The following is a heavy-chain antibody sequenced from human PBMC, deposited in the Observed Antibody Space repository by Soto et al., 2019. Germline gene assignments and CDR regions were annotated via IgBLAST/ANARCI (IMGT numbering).Heavy chain of an antibody. V-gene: IGHV3-72*01. CDR1: GFIFSDHY. CDR3: ARDGGGYLDY. CDR2: TRNKANSYTT. D-gene: IGHD3-16*01. J-gene: IGHJ4*02. Sequence: EVQLVESGGGLVQPGGSLRLSCAASGFIFSDHYMDWVRQAPGKGLEWVGRTRNKANSYTTEYAASVKGRFTISRDDSKNSLYLQMNSLKTEDTAVYYCARDGGGYLDYRGQGTLVTVSS.